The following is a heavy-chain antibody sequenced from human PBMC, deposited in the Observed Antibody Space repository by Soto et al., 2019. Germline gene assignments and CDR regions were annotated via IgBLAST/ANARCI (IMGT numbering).Heavy chain of an antibody. CDR3: ARAKRSAAHAFDI. Sequence: PVGSLRLSCAASGFTFSGYSMNWVRQAPGKGLEWVSSISSSSSYIYYADSVKGRFTISRDNAKNSLYLQMNSLRAEDTAVYYCARAKRSAAHAFDIWGQGTMVTVSS. V-gene: IGHV3-21*01. CDR1: GFTFSGYS. CDR2: ISSSSSYI. D-gene: IGHD6-13*01. J-gene: IGHJ3*02.